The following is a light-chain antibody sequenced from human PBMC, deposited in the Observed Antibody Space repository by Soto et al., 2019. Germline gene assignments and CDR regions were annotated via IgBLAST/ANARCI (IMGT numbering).Light chain of an antibody. CDR2: DVS. Sequence: QSVLTQPASLSGSPGQSITISCTGTSSDIGSYNYISWYQQHPGKAPKLMIFDVSYRPSGISDRFSGSKSGNTASLTISGLQPEDEADYSCSSYGASSTLFGGGT. V-gene: IGLV2-14*03. J-gene: IGLJ2*01. CDR3: SSYGASSTL. CDR1: SSDIGSYNY.